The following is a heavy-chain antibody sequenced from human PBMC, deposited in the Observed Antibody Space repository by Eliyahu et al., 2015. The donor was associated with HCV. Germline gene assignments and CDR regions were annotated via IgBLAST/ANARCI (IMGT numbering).Heavy chain of an antibody. CDR2: IKQDGSTK. CDR1: GFSFSNHL. D-gene: IGHD6-19*01. V-gene: IGHV3-7*01. J-gene: IGHJ4*02. CDR3: ARGSAWSCDY. Sequence: EVQLVESGGGLVQPGGSLRLXCAASGFSFSNHLINLGCHRLGKGVEWVANIKQDGSTKSYVDSVKGRFTISRDNAKNSLSLEMNSLKDDDTAVYYCARGSAWSCDYWGQGTLVTVSS.